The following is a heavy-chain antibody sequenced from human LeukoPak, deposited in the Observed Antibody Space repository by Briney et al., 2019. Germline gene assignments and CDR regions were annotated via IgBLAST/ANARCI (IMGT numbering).Heavy chain of an antibody. D-gene: IGHD3-22*01. CDR2: ISYDGSNE. V-gene: IGHV3-30*18. J-gene: IGHJ1*01. CDR3: AKEDVVVITIRYFQH. CDR1: GFTFSSYG. Sequence: PGRSLRLSCAASGFTFSSYGMHWVRQAPGKGLEWVAVISYDGSNEYYADSVKGRFTFSRDNSKNTLYLQMNSLRTEDTAIYYCAKEDVVVITIRYFQHWGQGTLVTVSS.